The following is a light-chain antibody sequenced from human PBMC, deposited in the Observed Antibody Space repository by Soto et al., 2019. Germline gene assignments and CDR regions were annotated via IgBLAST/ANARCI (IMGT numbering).Light chain of an antibody. V-gene: IGKV3-20*01. CDR3: QHYGSAPCT. CDR2: AAS. J-gene: IGKJ1*01. Sequence: EIVLTQSAGTLSLSPGERATLSCRASQTVSGSYLAWFQQKPGPTPRLLIYAASTRAAGVPGRFSGSGSGTEFSLTINRLELEDFAVYYCQHYGSAPCTFGQGTKVEIK. CDR1: QTVSGSY.